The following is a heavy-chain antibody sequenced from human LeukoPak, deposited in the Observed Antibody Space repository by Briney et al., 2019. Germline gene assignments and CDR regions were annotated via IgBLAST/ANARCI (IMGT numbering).Heavy chain of an antibody. Sequence: SETLSLTCIVSGVSISSSSYYWGWLRQPPGKGLEWIGSIYYSGSTYYNPSLKSRVTISVDTSKNQFSLKLSSVTAADTAVYYCARLIRGYYYMDVWGKGTTVTVSS. V-gene: IGHV4-39*01. CDR3: ARLIRGYYYMDV. CDR2: IYYSGST. D-gene: IGHD3-10*01. J-gene: IGHJ6*03. CDR1: GVSISSSSYY.